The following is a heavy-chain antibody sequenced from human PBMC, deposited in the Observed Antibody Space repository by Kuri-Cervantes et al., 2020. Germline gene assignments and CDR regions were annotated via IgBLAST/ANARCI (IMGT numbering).Heavy chain of an antibody. Sequence: GESLKISCAAPGFTFSSYAMHWVRQAPGKGLEWVAVISYDGSNKYYADSVKGRFTISRDNSKNTLYLQVNSLRAEDTAVYYCARGRTWYYDILTGYLFDYWGQGTLVTVSS. D-gene: IGHD3-9*01. CDR2: ISYDGSNK. V-gene: IGHV3-30-3*01. J-gene: IGHJ4*02. CDR3: ARGRTWYYDILTGYLFDY. CDR1: GFTFSSYA.